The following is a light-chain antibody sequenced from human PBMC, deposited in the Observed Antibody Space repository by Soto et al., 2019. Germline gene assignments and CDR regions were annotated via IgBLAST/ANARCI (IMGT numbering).Light chain of an antibody. J-gene: IGKJ1*01. Sequence: DIQMNQSPSSLSASVGDRVTITCRASQGISNYLAWYQQKPGKVPKLLIYAASTLQSGVPSRFSGSGSGTDFTLTISSLQPEDVATYYCKKYNSARWTFGQGTKVDIK. CDR2: AAS. CDR1: QGISNY. CDR3: KKYNSARWT. V-gene: IGKV1-27*01.